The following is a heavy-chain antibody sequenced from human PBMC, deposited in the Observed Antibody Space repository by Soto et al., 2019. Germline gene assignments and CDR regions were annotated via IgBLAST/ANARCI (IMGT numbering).Heavy chain of an antibody. V-gene: IGHV4-39*01. Sequence: SETLSLTCGVSGGSFGSSAYYWGWIRQAPGKGLEWIGSINYSGSTYYNLSLKSRVTISVDTSRNQFSLKLISVTAADTALYYLSRRAPEGFDHWGQRTLDTDSS. CDR3: SRRAPEGFDH. J-gene: IGHJ5*02. CDR1: GGSFGSSAYY. CDR2: INYSGST.